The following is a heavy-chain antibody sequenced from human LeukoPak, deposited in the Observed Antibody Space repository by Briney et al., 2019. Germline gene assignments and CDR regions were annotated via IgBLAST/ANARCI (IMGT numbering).Heavy chain of an antibody. CDR3: AXXXTLLRXXDXLLEXDAFDI. CDR1: GGSISSSSYY. V-gene: IGHV4-39*01. CDR2: IYYSGST. Sequence: SETLSLTCTVSGGSISSSSYYWGWIRQPPGKGLEWIGSIYYSGSTYYNPSLKSRVTISVDTSKNQFSLKLSSVTAADTAMYYCAXXXTLLRXXDXLLEXDAFDIWGPRTMVTVSS. D-gene: IGHD3-9*01. J-gene: IGHJ3*02.